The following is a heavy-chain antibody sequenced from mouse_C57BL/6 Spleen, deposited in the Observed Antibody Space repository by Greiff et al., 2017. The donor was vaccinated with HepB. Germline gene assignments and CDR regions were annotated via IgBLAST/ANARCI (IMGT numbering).Heavy chain of an antibody. CDR2: ISSGGSYT. Sequence: EVKVVESGGDLVKPGGSLKLSCAASGFTFSSYGMSWVRQTPDKRLEWVATISSGGSYTYYPDSVKGRFTISRDNAKNTLYLQMSSLKSEDTAMYYCARRGIYWGYFDYWGQGTTLTVSS. CDR1: GFTFSSYG. CDR3: ARRGIYWGYFDY. J-gene: IGHJ2*01. V-gene: IGHV5-6*02. D-gene: IGHD2-1*01.